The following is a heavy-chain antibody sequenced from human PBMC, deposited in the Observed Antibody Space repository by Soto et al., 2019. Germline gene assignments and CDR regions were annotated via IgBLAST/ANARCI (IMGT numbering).Heavy chain of an antibody. Sequence: PSETLSLTCTVSGGSISSSSYYWGWIRQPPGKGLEWIGSIYYSGSTYYNPSLKSRVTISVDTSKNQFSLKLSSVTAADTAVYYCARRTYCSSTSCYWHWFDPWGQGTLVTVSS. CDR2: IYYSGST. CDR1: GGSISSSSYY. D-gene: IGHD2-2*01. J-gene: IGHJ5*02. CDR3: ARRTYCSSTSCYWHWFDP. V-gene: IGHV4-39*01.